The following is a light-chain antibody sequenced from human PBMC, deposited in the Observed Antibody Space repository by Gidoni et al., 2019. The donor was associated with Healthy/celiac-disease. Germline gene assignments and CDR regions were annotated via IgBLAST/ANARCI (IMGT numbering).Light chain of an antibody. CDR1: QSISSY. J-gene: IGKJ1*01. CDR3: QQSYSTTPGT. Sequence: DIQMTPSPSSLSSSVGDRVTITCRASQSISSYLNWYQQKPGKDPKLLIYAASILQSGVPSRFSGSGSGTDVTLTISSLQPEDFATYHCQQSYSTTPGTFGQGTKVEIK. CDR2: AAS. V-gene: IGKV1-39*01.